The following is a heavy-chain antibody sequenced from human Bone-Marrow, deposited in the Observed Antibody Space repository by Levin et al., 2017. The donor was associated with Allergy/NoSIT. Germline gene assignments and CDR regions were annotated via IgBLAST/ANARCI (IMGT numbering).Heavy chain of an antibody. D-gene: IGHD2-8*02. CDR2: IDQRGDT. CDR1: NYSISSGFH. CDR3: ARTLGYGTGNGCYYYFEC. V-gene: IGHV4-38-2*01. J-gene: IGHJ4*02. Sequence: SETLSLTCAVSNYSISSGFHWGWIRQPPGKGLEWIGSIDQRGDTYYNPSLQSRVPISVDTSKNQFSLRLTSVSAADPAVYYCARTLGYGTGNGCYYYFECWGQGTLVTATS.